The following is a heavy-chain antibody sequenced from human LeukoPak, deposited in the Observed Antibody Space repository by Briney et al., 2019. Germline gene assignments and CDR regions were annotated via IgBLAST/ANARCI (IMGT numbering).Heavy chain of an antibody. J-gene: IGHJ3*02. CDR2: INPNSGGT. CDR1: GYTFTGYY. CDR3: ARDRTGDAFDI. V-gene: IGHV1-2*06. Sequence: ASVKVSCKASGYTFTGYYMHWVRQAPGQGLEWMGRINPNSGGTNYAQKFQGRVTMTRDTSISTAYMELSSLRSEDTAVYYCARDRTGDAFDIWGQGTMVTVSP.